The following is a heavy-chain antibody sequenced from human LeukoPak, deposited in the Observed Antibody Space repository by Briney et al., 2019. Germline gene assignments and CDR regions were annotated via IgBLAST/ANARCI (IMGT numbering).Heavy chain of an antibody. J-gene: IGHJ3*02. CDR3: ARQDYGGNSVPDAFDI. D-gene: IGHD4-23*01. CDR2: IYPGDSDT. CDR1: GYSFTSYW. Sequence: GQSLKISCKGSGYSFTSYWIGWVRQMPGKGLEWMGIIYPGDSDTRYSPSFQGQVTISADKSISTAYLQWSSLKASDTAMYYCARQDYGGNSVPDAFDIWGQGQWSPSLQ. V-gene: IGHV5-51*01.